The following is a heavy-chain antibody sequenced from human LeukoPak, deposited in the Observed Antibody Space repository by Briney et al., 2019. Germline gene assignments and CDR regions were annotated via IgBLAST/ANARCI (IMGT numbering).Heavy chain of an antibody. V-gene: IGHV4-39*07. CDR3: ARAVGSGSFQTYYYYMDV. D-gene: IGHD3-10*01. CDR1: GGSISSNNYY. CDR2: VYYSGST. Sequence: SETLSLTCTVSGGSISSNNYYWGWIRQPPGKGLEWIGNVYYSGSTYYNPSLKSRVTISVDTSKNQFSLKLSSVTAADTAMYYCARAVGSGSFQTYYYYMDVWGKGTTVTISS. J-gene: IGHJ6*03.